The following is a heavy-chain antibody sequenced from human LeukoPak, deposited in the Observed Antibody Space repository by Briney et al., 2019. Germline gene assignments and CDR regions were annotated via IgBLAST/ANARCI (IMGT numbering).Heavy chain of an antibody. CDR2: IRSKANSYAT. CDR3: TRHEYSSSSGRDY. Sequence: GSLRLSCAASGFTFSGSAMHWVRQASGEGLEWVGRIRSKANSYATAYAASVKDRFTISRDDSKNTAYLQMNSLKTEDTAVYYCTRHEYSSSSGRDYWGQGTLVTVSS. J-gene: IGHJ4*02. V-gene: IGHV3-73*01. CDR1: GFTFSGSA. D-gene: IGHD6-6*01.